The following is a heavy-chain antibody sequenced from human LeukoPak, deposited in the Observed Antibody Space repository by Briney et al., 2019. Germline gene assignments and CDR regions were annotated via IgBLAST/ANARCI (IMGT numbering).Heavy chain of an antibody. Sequence: PGGSLRLSCAASGSTFSNAWMTWVRQAPGKGLEWVGRLKSKTDGGTTDYAAPVKGRFTISRDDSKNTLFLQMNSLKTEDTAVYYCSTCVDDRCGAFYMWGQGTVVTVSA. CDR3: STCVDDRCGAFYM. CDR2: LKSKTDGGTT. V-gene: IGHV3-15*01. J-gene: IGHJ3*02. D-gene: IGHD2-15*01. CDR1: GSTFSNAW.